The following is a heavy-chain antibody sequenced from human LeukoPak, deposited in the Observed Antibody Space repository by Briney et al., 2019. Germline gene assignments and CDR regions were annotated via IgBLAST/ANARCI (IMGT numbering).Heavy chain of an antibody. CDR3: ASHLGARGPLRSNYDFWSGPLDY. V-gene: IGHV1-69*05. J-gene: IGHJ4*02. CDR1: GYTFTSYD. CDR2: IIPIFGTA. D-gene: IGHD3-3*01. Sequence: GASVKVSCKASGYTFTSYDINWVRQAPGQGLEWMGGIIPIFGTANYAQKFQGRVTIATDESTSTAYMELSSLRSEDTAVYYCASHLGARGPLRSNYDFWSGPLDYWGQGTLVTVSS.